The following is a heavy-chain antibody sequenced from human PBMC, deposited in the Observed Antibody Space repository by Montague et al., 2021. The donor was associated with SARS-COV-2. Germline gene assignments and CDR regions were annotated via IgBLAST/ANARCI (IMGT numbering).Heavy chain of an antibody. Sequence: SETLSLTCTVSGGSISSYYWSWVRQPPGKGLEWIGYIYYSGSTNYNPSLKSRVTISVDTSKNQFSLKLTSVTAADTAVYYCARGRDGHYHRSALFDYWGQGTLVTVSP. D-gene: IGHD3-22*01. CDR1: GGSISSYY. CDR2: IYYSGST. V-gene: IGHV4-59*01. CDR3: ARGRDGHYHRSALFDY. J-gene: IGHJ4*02.